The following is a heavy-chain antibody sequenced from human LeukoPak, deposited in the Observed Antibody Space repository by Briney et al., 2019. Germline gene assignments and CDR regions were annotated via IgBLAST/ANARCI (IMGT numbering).Heavy chain of an antibody. CDR1: GGSISSYY. V-gene: IGHV4-59*12. CDR3: ARVGDCSSTSRGRSYYYGMDV. D-gene: IGHD2-2*01. J-gene: IGHJ6*02. Sequence: SETLSLTCAVSGGSISSYYWNWIRQPPGKGLEWIGYIYFSGATNYNPSLKSRATISVDTSKKQFSLKLRSVTAADTAVYYCARVGDCSSTSRGRSYYYGMDVWGQGTTVTVSS. CDR2: IYFSGAT.